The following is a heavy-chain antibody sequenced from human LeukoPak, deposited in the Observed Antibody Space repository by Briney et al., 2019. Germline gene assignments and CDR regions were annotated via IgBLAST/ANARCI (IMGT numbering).Heavy chain of an antibody. CDR3: AKDERGYDCYFDY. CDR1: GFNFSSYG. Sequence: GGSLTLFHAASGFNFSSYGMSWAGHAPGKGRECVSCVRGSGSHTYYAASVKGRFTISRDNSKNTLYLQMDSLRAEDAAVYYCAKDERGYDCYFDYWGQGALVTVSS. J-gene: IGHJ4*02. V-gene: IGHV3-23*01. D-gene: IGHD5-12*01. CDR2: VRGSGSHT.